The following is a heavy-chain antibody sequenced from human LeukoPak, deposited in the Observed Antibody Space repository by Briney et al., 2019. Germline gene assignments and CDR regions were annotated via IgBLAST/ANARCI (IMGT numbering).Heavy chain of an antibody. CDR2: MNTDGSTT. D-gene: IGHD7-27*01. Sequence: GGSLRLSCAASGFTFSSDWMYWVRQAPGKGLVWVSRMNTDGSTTTYADSVKGRFTISRDNVKNMLYLQVNSLRAEDTAVYYCARLGNWGGNAFDIWGQGTMVTVSS. CDR3: ARLGNWGGNAFDI. J-gene: IGHJ3*02. V-gene: IGHV3-74*03. CDR1: GFTFSSDW.